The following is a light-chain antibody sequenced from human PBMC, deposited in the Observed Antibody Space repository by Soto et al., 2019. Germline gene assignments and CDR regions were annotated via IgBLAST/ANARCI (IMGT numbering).Light chain of an antibody. Sequence: DIQMTQSPSTLSGSVGDRVTITCRASQTISSWLAWYQQKPGKAPKLLIYQASSLESGVPSRFSGSGSGTEFILTISSLQPDDFATYYCQQYNSYSLTFGPGTKVDIK. CDR3: QQYNSYSLT. CDR1: QTISSW. J-gene: IGKJ3*01. V-gene: IGKV1-5*03. CDR2: QAS.